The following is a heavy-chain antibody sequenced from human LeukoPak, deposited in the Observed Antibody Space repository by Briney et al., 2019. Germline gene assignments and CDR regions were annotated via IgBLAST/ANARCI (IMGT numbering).Heavy chain of an antibody. CDR1: GFTFSSYG. Sequence: GRSLRLSCAASGFTFSSYGMHWVRQAPGKGLEWVAVIWYDGSNKYFADSVKGRFTISRDNSKNTLYLQMNSLRAEDTAVYYCARDPYYYDSSGYYGSGYYLDWGQGTLVTVSS. J-gene: IGHJ4*02. D-gene: IGHD3-22*01. CDR2: IWYDGSNK. V-gene: IGHV3-33*01. CDR3: ARDPYYYDSSGYYGSGYYLD.